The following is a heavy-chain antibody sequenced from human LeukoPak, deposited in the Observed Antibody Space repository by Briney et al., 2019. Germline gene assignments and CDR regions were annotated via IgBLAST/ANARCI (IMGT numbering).Heavy chain of an antibody. CDR1: GYSISSGYY. V-gene: IGHV4-38-2*01. Sequence: SETLSLTCAVSGYSISSGYYWGWIRQPPGKGLEWIGNIYHRGSTYYNPSLKSRVTISVDTSKNQFSLKLSSVTAADTAVYYCARHFSRYSNYASAATSLDYWGQGTLVTVSS. CDR2: IYHRGST. D-gene: IGHD4-11*01. J-gene: IGHJ4*02. CDR3: ARHFSRYSNYASAATSLDY.